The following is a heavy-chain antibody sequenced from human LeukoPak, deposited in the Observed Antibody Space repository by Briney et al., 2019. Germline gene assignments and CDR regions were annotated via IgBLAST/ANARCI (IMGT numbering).Heavy chain of an antibody. CDR3: ASLDYYDSSEDNGAFDI. Sequence: ASVKVSCKASGYTFIGYYMHWVRQAPGQGLEWMGWINPKSGGTKYAQKVQGRVTITADKSTSTAYMELSSLRSEDTAVYYCASLDYYDSSEDNGAFDIWGQGTLVTVSS. CDR2: INPKSGGT. CDR1: GYTFIGYY. J-gene: IGHJ4*02. V-gene: IGHV1-2*02. D-gene: IGHD3-22*01.